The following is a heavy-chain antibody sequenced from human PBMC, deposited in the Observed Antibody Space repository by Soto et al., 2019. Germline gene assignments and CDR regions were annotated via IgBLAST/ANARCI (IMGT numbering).Heavy chain of an antibody. CDR3: VRDQDSRGFSVLNL. J-gene: IGHJ5*02. D-gene: IGHD3-22*01. CDR1: GFTLSSFF. V-gene: IGHV3-74*03. CDR2: ISNDGSTT. Sequence: PGGSLRLSCGASGFTLSSFFMHWVRQGPGKGLVWVSRISNDGSTTTYADSVKGRFTISRDNAKNTLYLQMNSLRAEDTAVYFCVRDQDSRGFSVLNLWGQGTQVTVSS.